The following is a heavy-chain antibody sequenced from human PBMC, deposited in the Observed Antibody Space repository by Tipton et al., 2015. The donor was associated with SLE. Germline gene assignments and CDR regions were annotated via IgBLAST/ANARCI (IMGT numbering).Heavy chain of an antibody. V-gene: IGHV6-1*01. J-gene: IGHJ4*02. CDR1: GDSVSSNSAA. CDR2: TYYRSKWYN. CDR3: ARDEPGWIQLWPS. Sequence: GLVKPSQTLSLTCAISGDSVSSNSAAWNWIRQSPSRGLEWPGRTYYRSKWYNDYAVSVKSRITINPDTSKNQFSLKLSSVTAADTAVYYCARDEPGWIQLWPSWGQGTLVTVSS. D-gene: IGHD5-18*01.